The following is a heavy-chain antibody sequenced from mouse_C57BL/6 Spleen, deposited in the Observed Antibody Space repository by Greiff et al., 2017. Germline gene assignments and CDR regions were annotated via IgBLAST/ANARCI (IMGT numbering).Heavy chain of an antibody. Sequence: VQLKESGPGLVKPSQSLSLTCSVTGYSITSGYYWNWIRQFPGNKLEWMGYISYDGSNNYNPSLKNRISITRDTSKNQFFLKLNSVTTEDTAIYYCARERDDYDGTEAMGSWGEENSDTVSS. CDR2: ISYDGSN. CDR3: ARERDDYDGTEAMGS. J-gene: IGHJ4*01. D-gene: IGHD2-4*01. CDR1: GYSITSGYY. V-gene: IGHV3-6*01.